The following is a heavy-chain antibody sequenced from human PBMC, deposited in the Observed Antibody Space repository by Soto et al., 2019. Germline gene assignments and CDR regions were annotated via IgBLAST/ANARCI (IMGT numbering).Heavy chain of an antibody. V-gene: IGHV4-39*01. CDR1: VGSISSSSYY. Sequence: QLQLQESGPGLVKPSETLSLTCTVSVGSISSSSYYWGWIRQPPGKGLEWIGSIYYSGSTYYNPSLKSRVPISVDTSKNQFSLKLISVTAAETAAYYCARSRRGYSYGSDYWGQGTLVTVSS. CDR3: ARSRRGYSYGSDY. D-gene: IGHD5-18*01. J-gene: IGHJ4*02. CDR2: IYYSGST.